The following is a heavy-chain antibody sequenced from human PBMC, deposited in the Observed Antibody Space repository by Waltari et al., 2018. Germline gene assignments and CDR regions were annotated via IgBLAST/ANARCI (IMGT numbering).Heavy chain of an antibody. D-gene: IGHD6-6*01. V-gene: IGHV4-30-2*01. CDR2: IYHSGST. CDR3: ARAISAARRGYYYYYMDV. Sequence: QLQLQESGSGLVKPSQTLSLTCAVSGGSISSGGYSWSWIRQPPGKGLEWIGYIYHSGSTYYNPSLKSRVTISVDRSKNQFSLKLSSVTAADTVVYYCARAISAARRGYYYYYMDVWGKGTTVTISS. J-gene: IGHJ6*03. CDR1: GGSISSGGYS.